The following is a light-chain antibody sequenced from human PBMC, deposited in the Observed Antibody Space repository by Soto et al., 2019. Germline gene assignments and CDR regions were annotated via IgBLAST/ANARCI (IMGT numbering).Light chain of an antibody. Sequence: DIQMTQSPSSLSASVGDRVTITCQASQDITNYLNWFQQKPGRAPKLLIFDVSKLETGVPSRFSGSGSGTDFTFTISSLQPEDTATYYCQQHQNLPYTFGQGTKLEI. CDR1: QDITNY. V-gene: IGKV1-33*01. J-gene: IGKJ2*01. CDR2: DVS. CDR3: QQHQNLPYT.